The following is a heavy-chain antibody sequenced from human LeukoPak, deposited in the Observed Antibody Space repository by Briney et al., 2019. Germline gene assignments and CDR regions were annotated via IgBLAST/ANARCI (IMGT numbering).Heavy chain of an antibody. Sequence: GASVKVSCKASGGTFSSYAISWVRQAPGQGLEWMGGIIPIFGTANYAQKFQGRVTITADKSTSTAYVELSSLRSEDTAVYYCARDAVGATRYYYYYYMDVWGKGTTVTVSS. CDR2: IIPIFGTA. J-gene: IGHJ6*03. V-gene: IGHV1-69*06. CDR1: GGTFSSYA. D-gene: IGHD1-26*01. CDR3: ARDAVGATRYYYYYYMDV.